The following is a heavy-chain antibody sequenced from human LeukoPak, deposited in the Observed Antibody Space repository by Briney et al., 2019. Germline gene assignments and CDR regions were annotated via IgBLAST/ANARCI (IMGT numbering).Heavy chain of an antibody. CDR2: INPNNGDT. CDR1: GYTFTDYY. J-gene: IGHJ3*02. Sequence: GASVKVSCKASGYTFTDYYIHLVRQAPGQGLEWMGLINPNNGDTDYAQKLQGRVTMTTDTSTSTAYMELRSLRSDDTAVYYCARGHPLGAFDIWGQGTMVTVSS. CDR3: ARGHPLGAFDI. V-gene: IGHV1-18*04.